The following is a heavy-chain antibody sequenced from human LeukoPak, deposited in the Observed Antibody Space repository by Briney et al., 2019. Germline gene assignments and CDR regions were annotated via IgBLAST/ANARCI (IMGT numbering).Heavy chain of an antibody. CDR3: ARDGAITIFGVADY. Sequence: GGSLRLSCAASGFTFSSYAMHWVRQAPGKGLEWVAVISYDGSNKYYADSVKGRLTISRDNSKNTLYLQMNSLRAEDTAVYYCARDGAITIFGVADYWGQGTLVTVSS. D-gene: IGHD3-3*01. CDR2: ISYDGSNK. J-gene: IGHJ4*02. CDR1: GFTFSSYA. V-gene: IGHV3-30-3*01.